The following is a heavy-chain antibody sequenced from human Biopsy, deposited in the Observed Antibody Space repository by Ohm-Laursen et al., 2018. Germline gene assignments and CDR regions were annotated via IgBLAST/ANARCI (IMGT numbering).Heavy chain of an antibody. V-gene: IGHV1-24*01. CDR3: AADINVWNVNY. D-gene: IGHD1-1*01. CDR1: GYTLTELS. CDR2: FAPENGKT. J-gene: IGHJ4*02. Sequence: SVKVSCKFSGYTLTELSMHWVRQAPGKGLEWMGGFAPENGKTVYTQNFQARVSMTEDTSTDTAYMELRSLRSEDTAVYYCAADINVWNVNYWGQGILVTVSS.